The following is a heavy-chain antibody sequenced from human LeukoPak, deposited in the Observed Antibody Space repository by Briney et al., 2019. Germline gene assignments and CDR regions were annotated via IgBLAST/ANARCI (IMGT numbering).Heavy chain of an antibody. CDR3: AKAAISDYYDSSGYSEYFQH. CDR1: GFTFDDYT. V-gene: IGHV3-43*01. Sequence: GGSLRLSCAASGFTFDDYTMHWVRQAPGKGLEWASLISWDGGSTYYADSVKGRFTISRDNSKNSLYLQMNSLRTEDTALYYCAKAAISDYYDSSGYSEYFQHWGQGTLVTVSS. D-gene: IGHD3-22*01. J-gene: IGHJ1*01. CDR2: ISWDGGST.